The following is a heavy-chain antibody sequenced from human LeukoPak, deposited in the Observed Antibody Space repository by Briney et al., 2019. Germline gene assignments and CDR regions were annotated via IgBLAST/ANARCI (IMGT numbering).Heavy chain of an antibody. Sequence: SETLSLTCTVSGGSISSSSYYWGWIRQPPGKGLEWIGSIYYSGSTYYNPSPKSRVTISVDTSKNQFSLKLSSVTAADTAVYYCARAIAVAGTDFDYWGQGTLVTVSS. D-gene: IGHD6-19*01. CDR3: ARAIAVAGTDFDY. J-gene: IGHJ4*02. CDR2: IYYSGST. V-gene: IGHV4-39*07. CDR1: GGSISSSSYY.